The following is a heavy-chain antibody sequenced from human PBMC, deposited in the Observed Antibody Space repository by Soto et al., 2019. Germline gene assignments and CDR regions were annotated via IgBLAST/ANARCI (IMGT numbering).Heavy chain of an antibody. J-gene: IGHJ6*02. CDR3: TSVPYV. V-gene: IGHV4-30-2*01. CDR1: GGSISRGGYS. D-gene: IGHD2-2*01. Sequence: QLQLQESGSGLVKPSQTLSLTCAVSGGSISRGGYSWSWIRQPPGKGLEGIGYIYHSGRTYYNPSIKSGFTISVDTSKNELAMRLSSVTAADTAVYYCTSVPYVWGQGTTVTVSS. CDR2: IYHSGRT.